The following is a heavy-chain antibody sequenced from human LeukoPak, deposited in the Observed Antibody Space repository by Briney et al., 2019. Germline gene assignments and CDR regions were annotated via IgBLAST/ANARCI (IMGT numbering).Heavy chain of an antibody. CDR1: GYTFTGYY. CDR3: ARGSYGGNPAPEDY. Sequence: ASVKVSCKASGYTFTGYYMHWVRQAPGQGLEWMGWINPNSGGTNYAQKFQGRVTMTRDTSISTAYMELSRLRSDDTAVYYCARGSYGGNPAPEDYWGQGTLVTVSS. J-gene: IGHJ4*02. CDR2: INPNSGGT. D-gene: IGHD4-23*01. V-gene: IGHV1-2*02.